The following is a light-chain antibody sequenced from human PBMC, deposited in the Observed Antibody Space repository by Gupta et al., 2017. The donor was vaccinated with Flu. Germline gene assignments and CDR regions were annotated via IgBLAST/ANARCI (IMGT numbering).Light chain of an antibody. CDR3: QQRHNWPLT. CDR1: QSVSRD. J-gene: IGKJ4*01. Sequence: EIVLTQSPATLSLSPGERATLSCRASQSVSRDLAWYQQRPGQAPRLLIYDASNRATVIPARFSGSGSGTDFTLTISSLEPEDFAVYYCQQRHNWPLTFGGGTKVEIK. CDR2: DAS. V-gene: IGKV3-11*01.